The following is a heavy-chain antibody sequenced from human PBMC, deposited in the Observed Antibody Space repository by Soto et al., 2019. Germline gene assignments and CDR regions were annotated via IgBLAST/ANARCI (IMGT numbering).Heavy chain of an antibody. J-gene: IGHJ6*02. CDR2: TYYKSKWNN. D-gene: IGHD3-10*01. V-gene: IGHV6-1*01. Sequence: SQTLSLTCTISGDSVSSDTSAWIWIRQPPSRGLEWLGRTYYKSKWNNDYALSVKSRITISPDTSQNQFSLDLASVTPEDPAVDDCVGVTFFRGKDGQRQRHPVTVCS. CDR1: GDSVSSDTSA. CDR3: VGVTFFRGKDG.